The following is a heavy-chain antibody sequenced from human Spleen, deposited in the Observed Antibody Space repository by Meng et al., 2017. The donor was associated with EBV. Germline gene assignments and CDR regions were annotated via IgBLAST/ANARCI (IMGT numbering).Heavy chain of an antibody. Sequence: LQPHQSGSRLVKPSQTRSPPRPVSVDPINNGGYSWSWIRQPPGKGLDWIGYIYQSGSAYYNPSLKSRVTMPVDMSKNQFSLKLTSVTAADTAVYYCARGGGYGDYEGWFDPWGQGTLVTVSS. J-gene: IGHJ5*02. CDR3: ARGGGYGDYEGWFDP. CDR2: IYQSGSA. V-gene: IGHV4-30-2*01. D-gene: IGHD4-17*01. CDR1: VDPINNGGYS.